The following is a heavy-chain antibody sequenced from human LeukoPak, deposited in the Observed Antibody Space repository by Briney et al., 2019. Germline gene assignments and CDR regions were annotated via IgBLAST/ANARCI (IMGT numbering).Heavy chain of an antibody. V-gene: IGHV3-30*03. Sequence: GGSLRLSCAASGFTFSSFGMHWVRQAPGKGLEWVAVISYDGSNKYSADFVKGRFTISRDNSKNTLYLQMNSLRAEDTAVYYCARELRLDYYGSGSPVGYWGQGTLVTVSS. CDR2: ISYDGSNK. CDR3: ARELRLDYYGSGSPVGY. CDR1: GFTFSSFG. D-gene: IGHD3-10*01. J-gene: IGHJ4*02.